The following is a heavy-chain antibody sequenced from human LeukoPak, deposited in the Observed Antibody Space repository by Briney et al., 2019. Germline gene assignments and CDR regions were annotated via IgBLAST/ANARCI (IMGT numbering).Heavy chain of an antibody. J-gene: IGHJ6*02. CDR1: GYNFATYW. V-gene: IGHV5-51*01. D-gene: IGHD6-13*01. Sequence: GESLKISCKGSGYNFATYWIDWVRQMPGKGLEWVGIIYPSDSDTRYSPSFQGQVTISADKSINTAYLQWSSLTTSDTAMYYCARRLAAANYYYYGMDVWGQGTTVTVSS. CDR3: ARRLAAANYYYYGMDV. CDR2: IYPSDSDT.